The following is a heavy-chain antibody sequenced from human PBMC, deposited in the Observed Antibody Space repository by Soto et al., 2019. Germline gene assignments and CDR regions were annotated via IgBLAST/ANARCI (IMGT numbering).Heavy chain of an antibody. V-gene: IGHV4-39*01. Sequence: QLQLQESGPGLVKPSETLSLTCTVSGGSISSRSFYWGWIRQPPGMGLEWIGSVYYSVSTDYDPSLKSRLSISVDTSKNQFSLRLSSVTAADTAVYYCASRSSYCRHTTCYEDYFDYWRQRILVTVSS. CDR2: VYYSVST. J-gene: IGHJ4*02. D-gene: IGHD2-2*01. CDR1: GGSISSRSFY. CDR3: ASRSSYCRHTTCYEDYFDY.